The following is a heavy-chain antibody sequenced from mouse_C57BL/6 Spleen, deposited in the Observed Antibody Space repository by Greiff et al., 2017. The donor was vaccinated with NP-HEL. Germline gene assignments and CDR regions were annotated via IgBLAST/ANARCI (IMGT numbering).Heavy chain of an antibody. Sequence: EVMLVESGGDLVKPGGSLKLSCAASGFTFSSYGMSWVRQTPDKRLEWVATISSGGSYPYSPDSVKGRFTISRDTAKNTLYLQMSSLKSEDTAMYYCARRDYYGSSEDWYFDVWGTGTTVTVSS. CDR2: ISSGGSYP. D-gene: IGHD1-1*01. CDR3: ARRDYYGSSEDWYFDV. J-gene: IGHJ1*03. CDR1: GFTFSSYG. V-gene: IGHV5-6*02.